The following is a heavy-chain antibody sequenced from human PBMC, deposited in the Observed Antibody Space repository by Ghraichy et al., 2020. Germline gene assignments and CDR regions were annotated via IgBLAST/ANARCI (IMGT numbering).Heavy chain of an antibody. CDR1: GFTFDDYA. D-gene: IGHD5-18*01. Sequence: SCAASGFTFDDYAMHWVRQAPGKGLEWVSGISWNSGSIGYADSVKGRFTISRDNAKNSLYLQMNSLRAEDTALCYCAKDRDTAMDAFDIWGQGTMVTVSS. CDR2: ISWNSGSI. J-gene: IGHJ3*02. V-gene: IGHV3-9*01. CDR3: AKDRDTAMDAFDI.